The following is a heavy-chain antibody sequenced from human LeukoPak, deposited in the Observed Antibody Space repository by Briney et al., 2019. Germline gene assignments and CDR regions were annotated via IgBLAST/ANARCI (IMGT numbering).Heavy chain of an antibody. J-gene: IGHJ4*02. CDR1: GGSFSGYY. CDR3: ARQTPFDY. Sequence: KPSETLSLTCAVYGGSFSGYYWSWIRQPPGKGLEWIGEINHSGSTNYNPSLKSRVTISVDTSKNQFSLKLSSVTAADTAVYYCARQTPFDYWGQGTLVTVSS. CDR2: INHSGST. V-gene: IGHV4-34*01.